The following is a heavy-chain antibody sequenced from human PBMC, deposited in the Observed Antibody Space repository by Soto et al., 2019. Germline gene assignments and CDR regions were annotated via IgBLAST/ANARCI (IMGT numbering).Heavy chain of an antibody. CDR1: GFTFSSYA. D-gene: IGHD1-20*01. CDR2: ISSNGGST. Sequence: AGGSLRLSCSASGFTFSSYAMHWVRQAPGKGLEYVSAISSNGGSTYYADSVKGRFTISRDNSKNTLYLQMSSLRAEDTAVYYCVKPFNWNDVTYWGQGTLVTVSS. J-gene: IGHJ4*02. CDR3: VKPFNWNDVTY. V-gene: IGHV3-64D*08.